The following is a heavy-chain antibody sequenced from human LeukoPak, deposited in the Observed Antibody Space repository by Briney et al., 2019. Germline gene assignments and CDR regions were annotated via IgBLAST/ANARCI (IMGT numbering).Heavy chain of an antibody. CDR2: INHSGST. CDR3: ARKQYQLLYDGYFQH. Sequence: PSETLSLTCAVYGGSFSGYYWSWIRQPPGKGLECIGEINHSGSTNYNPSLKSRVTISVDTSKNQFSLKLSSVTAADTAVYYCARKQYQLLYDGYFQHWGQGTLVTVSS. D-gene: IGHD2-2*02. V-gene: IGHV4-34*01. CDR1: GGSFSGYY. J-gene: IGHJ1*01.